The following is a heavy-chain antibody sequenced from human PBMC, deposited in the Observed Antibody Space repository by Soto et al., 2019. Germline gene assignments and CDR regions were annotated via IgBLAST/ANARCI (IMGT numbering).Heavy chain of an antibody. V-gene: IGHV1-8*01. D-gene: IGHD3-3*01. CDR2: MDPDSGKT. J-gene: IGHJ5*02. CDR1: GYTFTSHK. Sequence: QVQLVQSGAEVKKPGASVKVSCKASGYTFTSHKINWVRQATGQGLEWMGWMDPDSGKTAYVQKFQGRVTMIRNTSIGTAYMELNSLRSEDTAMYYCARQHDDYRGGFNWFDPWGQGTLVNVSS. CDR3: ARQHDDYRGGFNWFDP.